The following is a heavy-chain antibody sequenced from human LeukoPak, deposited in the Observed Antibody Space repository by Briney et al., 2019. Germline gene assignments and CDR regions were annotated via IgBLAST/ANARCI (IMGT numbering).Heavy chain of an antibody. J-gene: IGHJ4*02. CDR1: GYTFTSYG. D-gene: IGHD3-10*01. Sequence: RASVKVSCKASGYTFTSYGISWVRQAPGQGLEWMGWISAYNGNTNYAQKLQGRVTMTTDTSTSTAYMELRSLRSDDTAVFYCAGAGVSFYYFDYWGQGTLVTVSP. CDR2: ISAYNGNT. V-gene: IGHV1-18*01. CDR3: AGAGVSFYYFDY.